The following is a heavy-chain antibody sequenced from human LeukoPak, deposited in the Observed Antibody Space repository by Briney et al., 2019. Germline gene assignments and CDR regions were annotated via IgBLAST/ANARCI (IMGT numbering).Heavy chain of an antibody. CDR2: INSDGSST. D-gene: IGHD5-18*01. J-gene: IGHJ4*02. V-gene: IGHV3-74*01. CDR3: ARGYSYGYRIDY. Sequence: GGSLRLSCAASGFTFSSYWMHWVRQAPGKGLVWVSRINSDGSSTSYADSVKGRFTISRDNAKNTLCLQMNSLRAEDTAVYYCARGYSYGYRIDYWGQGTLVTVSS. CDR1: GFTFSSYW.